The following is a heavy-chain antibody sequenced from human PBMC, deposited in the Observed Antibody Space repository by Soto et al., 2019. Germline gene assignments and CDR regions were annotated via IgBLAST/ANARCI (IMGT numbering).Heavy chain of an antibody. V-gene: IGHV4-34*01. CDR3: ARNYGPGYTFDY. Sequence: PSETLSLTCAVYGGSFSGYYWTWIRQPPGTGLEWIGEINHSGSTNYNPSLKSRVTISVDTSKNQFSLKLSSVTAADTAVYYCARNYGPGYTFDYWGQGTLVTVSS. D-gene: IGHD3-10*01. CDR2: INHSGST. J-gene: IGHJ4*02. CDR1: GGSFSGYY.